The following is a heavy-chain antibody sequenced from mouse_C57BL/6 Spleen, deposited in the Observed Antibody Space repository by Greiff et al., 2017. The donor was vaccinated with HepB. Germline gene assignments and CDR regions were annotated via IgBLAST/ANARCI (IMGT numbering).Heavy chain of an antibody. CDR1: GYTFTSYG. V-gene: IGHV1-81*01. D-gene: IGHD1-1*01. Sequence: QVQLQQSGAELARPGASVKLSCKASGYTFTSYGISWVKQRTGQGLEWIGEIYPRSGNTYYNEKFKGKATLTADKSSSTAYMELRSLTSEDSAVYFCARYEDHYYGSSYRYWYFDVWGTGTTVTVSS. J-gene: IGHJ1*03. CDR3: ARYEDHYYGSSYRYWYFDV. CDR2: IYPRSGNT.